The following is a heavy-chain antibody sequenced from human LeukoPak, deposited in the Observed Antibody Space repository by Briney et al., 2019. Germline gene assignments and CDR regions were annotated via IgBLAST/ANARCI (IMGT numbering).Heavy chain of an antibody. CDR3: ARDDLWSHHFDY. D-gene: IGHD3-10*01. J-gene: IGHJ4*02. CDR1: GGSISSYY. V-gene: IGHV4-4*07. Sequence: SETLSLTCTVSGGSISSYYWSWIRQPPGKGLEWIGRIYTSGSTNYNPSLKSRVTMSVDTSKNQFSLKLSSVTAADTAVYYCARDDLWSHHFDYWGQGTLVTVSS. CDR2: IYTSGST.